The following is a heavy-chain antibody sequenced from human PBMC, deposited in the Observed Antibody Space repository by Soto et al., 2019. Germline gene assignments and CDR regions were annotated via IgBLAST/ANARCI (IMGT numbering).Heavy chain of an antibody. V-gene: IGHV4-59*08. D-gene: IGHD3-3*01. Sequence: SETLSLTCTVSGGSISSYYWSWIRQPPGKGLEWIGYIYYSGSTNYNPSLKSRVTIPVDTSKNQFSLKLSSVTAADTAVYYCACSLEWLDYNWFDPWGQGTLVTVSS. CDR2: IYYSGST. J-gene: IGHJ5*02. CDR3: ACSLEWLDYNWFDP. CDR1: GGSISSYY.